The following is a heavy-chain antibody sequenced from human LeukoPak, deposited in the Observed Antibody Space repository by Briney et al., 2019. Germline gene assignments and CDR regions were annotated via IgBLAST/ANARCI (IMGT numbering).Heavy chain of an antibody. D-gene: IGHD5-18*01. CDR1: GYTFTSYD. Sequence: ASVKVSCKASGYTFTSYDINWVRQATGQGLEWMGWMNPNSGNTGYAQKFQGRVTMTRNTSISTAYMELSSLRSEDTAVYYCAWGFRGYSYGRDYYYYYGMDVWGQGTTVTVSS. CDR3: AWGFRGYSYGRDYYYYYGMDV. V-gene: IGHV1-8*01. J-gene: IGHJ6*02. CDR2: MNPNSGNT.